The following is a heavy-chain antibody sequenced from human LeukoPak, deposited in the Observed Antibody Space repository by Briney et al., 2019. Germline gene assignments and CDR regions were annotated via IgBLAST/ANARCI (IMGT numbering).Heavy chain of an antibody. J-gene: IGHJ2*01. CDR3: ARGPPHDYGDLWYFDL. Sequence: PGGSLRLSCAASGFTFSSYGMYWVRQAPGKGLEWVAYIRYDGSNKDYADSVKGRLTISRDNSKNTLYLQMNSLRAEDTAVYYCARGPPHDYGDLWYFDLWGRGTLVTVSS. CDR2: IRYDGSNK. D-gene: IGHD4-17*01. V-gene: IGHV3-30*02. CDR1: GFTFSSYG.